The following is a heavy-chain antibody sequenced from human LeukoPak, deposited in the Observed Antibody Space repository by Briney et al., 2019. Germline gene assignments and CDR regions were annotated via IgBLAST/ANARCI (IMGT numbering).Heavy chain of an antibody. J-gene: IGHJ4*02. CDR2: ISYDGSNK. Sequence: SLRLSCAASGFTFSSYAMHWVRQAPGKGLEWVAVISYDGSNKYYADSVKGRFTISRDNSKNTLYLQMNSLRAEDTAVYYCARDPDSSGYYSLYFDYWGQGTLVTVSS. CDR1: GFTFSSYA. CDR3: ARDPDSSGYYSLYFDY. D-gene: IGHD3-22*01. V-gene: IGHV3-30-3*01.